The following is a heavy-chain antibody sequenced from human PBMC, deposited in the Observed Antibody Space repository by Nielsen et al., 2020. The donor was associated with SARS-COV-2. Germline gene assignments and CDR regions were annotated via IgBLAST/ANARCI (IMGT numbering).Heavy chain of an antibody. Sequence: ASVKVSCKASGYTFTSYGITWVRQAPGQGLECMGWITPSNGNTKYSQKFQGRVTITSDTAASTAYMELRGLRSEDTAVYYCARVEWYSNDGYYGMDVWGQGTTVTVSS. D-gene: IGHD3-3*01. CDR3: ARVEWYSNDGYYGMDV. CDR1: GYTFTSYG. J-gene: IGHJ6*02. CDR2: ITPSNGNT. V-gene: IGHV1-18*01.